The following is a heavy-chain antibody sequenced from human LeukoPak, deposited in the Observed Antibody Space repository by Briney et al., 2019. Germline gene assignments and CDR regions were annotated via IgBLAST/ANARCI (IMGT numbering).Heavy chain of an antibody. CDR3: ARGGAEYYYYYYYMDV. Sequence: PGGSLRLSCAASGFTFSSYSMNWVRQAPGKGLVWVSRINSDGSSTSYADSVKGRFTISRDNAKNSLYLQMNSLRAEDTALYYCARGGAEYYYYYYYMDVWGKGTTVTVSS. V-gene: IGHV3-74*01. CDR2: INSDGSST. CDR1: GFTFSSYS. J-gene: IGHJ6*03. D-gene: IGHD2-21*01.